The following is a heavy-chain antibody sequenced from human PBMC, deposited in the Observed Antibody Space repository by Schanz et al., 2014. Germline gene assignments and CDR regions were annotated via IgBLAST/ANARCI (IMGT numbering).Heavy chain of an antibody. CDR3: ARDRLECGAECYSVEVFEI. D-gene: IGHD2-21*01. V-gene: IGHV1-69*04. J-gene: IGHJ4*02. CDR2: IISILGIA. CDR1: GGTFSSYS. Sequence: QVQLVQSGAEVKRPGSSVKVSCKASGGTFSSYSISWVRQAPGQGLEWMGRIISILGIANYAQKFQGRVTITADTSTTTAYMELSGLRSEDAAVYYCARDRLECGAECYSVEVFEIWGQGTLVIVSS.